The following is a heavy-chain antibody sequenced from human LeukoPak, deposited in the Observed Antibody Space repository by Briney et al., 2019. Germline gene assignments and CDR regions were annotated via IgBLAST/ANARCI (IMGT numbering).Heavy chain of an antibody. CDR1: GFTFSGYG. J-gene: IGHJ4*02. D-gene: IGHD3-9*01. CDR2: IRYDGSNK. Sequence: GGSLRLSCAASGFTFSGYGMHWVRKAPGKGLEWVAFIRYDGSNKYYADSVKGRFTISRDNSKNTLYLQMNSLRAEDTAVYYCAKAGYDILTPAGDWGQGTLVTVSS. CDR3: AKAGYDILTPAGD. V-gene: IGHV3-30*02.